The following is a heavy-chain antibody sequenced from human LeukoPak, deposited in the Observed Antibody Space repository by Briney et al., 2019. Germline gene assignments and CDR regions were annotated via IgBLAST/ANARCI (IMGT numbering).Heavy chain of an antibody. CDR3: ARDLVVRIPLYGMDV. CDR2: IYHSGST. CDR1: GGSISSSNW. Sequence: PETLSLTCAVSGGSISSSNWWSWVRQPPGKGLEWIGEIYHSGSTNYNPSLKSRVTISVDKSKNQFSLKLSSVTAADTAVYYCARDLVVRIPLYGMDVWGQGTTVTVSS. D-gene: IGHD2-15*01. V-gene: IGHV4-4*03. J-gene: IGHJ6*02.